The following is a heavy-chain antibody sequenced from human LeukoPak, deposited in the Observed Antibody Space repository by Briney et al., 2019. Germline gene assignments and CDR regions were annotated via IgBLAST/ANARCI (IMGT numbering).Heavy chain of an antibody. D-gene: IGHD6-13*01. CDR3: ARGRGSSWYYFDS. CDR2: IYTSGST. V-gene: IGHV4-4*07. Sequence: PSETLSLTCTVSGGSISNSYWNFIRQPAGQGLEWLGRIYTSGSTNYNPSLKGRVTMTVDTSKNQFSLNLSSVTAADTAVYYCARGRGSSWYYFDSWGQGTLVTVSS. CDR1: GGSISNSY. J-gene: IGHJ4*02.